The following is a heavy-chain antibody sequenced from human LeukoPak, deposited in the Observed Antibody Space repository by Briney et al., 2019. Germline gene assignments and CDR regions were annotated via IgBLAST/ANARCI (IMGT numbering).Heavy chain of an antibody. J-gene: IGHJ3*02. CDR2: IVVGSGNT. CDR3: AAVPNANAWYWDDAFDI. V-gene: IGHV1-58*01. Sequence: SVKVSCKASGFTFTTSAVQWVRQARGQRLEWIGRIVVGSGNTDHAQKFQGKLTITRDISTSTAYMELSSLTSDDTAVYYCAAVPNANAWYWDDAFDIWGQGTMVTVSS. D-gene: IGHD2-8*02. CDR1: GFTFTTSA.